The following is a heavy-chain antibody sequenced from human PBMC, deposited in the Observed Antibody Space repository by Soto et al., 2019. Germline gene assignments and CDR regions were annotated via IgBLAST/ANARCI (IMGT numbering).Heavy chain of an antibody. CDR3: AREFSPVVPAAIFYYYYYYGMDV. CDR2: IDPSDSQT. Sequence: PGESLKISCKGSGYSFSGYWITWVRQKPGKGLEWMGRIDPSDSQTYYSPSFRGHVTISVTKSITTVFLQWSSLRASDTAMYYCAREFSPVVPAAIFYYYYYYGMDVWGQGTTVTVSS. J-gene: IGHJ6*02. V-gene: IGHV5-10-1*01. CDR1: GYSFSGYW. D-gene: IGHD2-2*01.